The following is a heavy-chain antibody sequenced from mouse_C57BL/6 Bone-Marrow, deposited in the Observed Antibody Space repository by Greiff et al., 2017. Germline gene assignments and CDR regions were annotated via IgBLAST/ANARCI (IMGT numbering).Heavy chain of an antibody. V-gene: IGHV1-62-3*01. J-gene: IGHJ4*01. CDR1: GYTFTSYW. CDR3: ARRVAAAMDY. CDR2: IDPTSGGT. D-gene: IGHD1-1*01. Sequence: VQLQQPGAELVKPGASVKLSCKASGYTFTSYWMHWVKQRPGRGLEWIGRIDPTSGGTNYNEKFKSKATLTVDTPSSTAYMQLSSLTSEDSAVYYCARRVAAAMDYWGQGTSVTVSS.